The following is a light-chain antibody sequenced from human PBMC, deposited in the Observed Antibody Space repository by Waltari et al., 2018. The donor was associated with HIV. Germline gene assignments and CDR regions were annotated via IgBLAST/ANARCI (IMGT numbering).Light chain of an antibody. CDR3: QQSYSIPLT. CDR2: GAS. J-gene: IGKJ4*01. CDR1: QSINSY. Sequence: DIQMTQSPSSLSASLGDRVTITCRASQSINSYLNWYQQKPRKAPKLLIYGASSLQSGVPSRFSGSGSGTHFTLTISSLQPEDFATYYCQQSYSIPLTFGGGTTVGIK. V-gene: IGKV1-39*01.